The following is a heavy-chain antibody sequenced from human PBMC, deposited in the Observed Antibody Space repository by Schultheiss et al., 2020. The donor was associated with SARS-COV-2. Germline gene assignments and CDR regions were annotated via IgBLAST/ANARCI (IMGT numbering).Heavy chain of an antibody. J-gene: IGHJ5*02. CDR3: ARSKGENWFDP. CDR1: GYTFTSYC. Sequence: ASVKVSCKASGYTFTSYCFNWVRQAPGQGLEWMGWINPSGGSTSYAQKFQGRVTMTRDTSISTAYMELSRLRSDDTAVYYCARSKGENWFDPWGQGTLVTVSS. V-gene: IGHV1-2*02. CDR2: INPSGGST. D-gene: IGHD3-16*01.